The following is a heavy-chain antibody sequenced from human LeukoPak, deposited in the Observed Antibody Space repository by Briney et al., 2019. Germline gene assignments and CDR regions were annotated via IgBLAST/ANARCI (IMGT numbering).Heavy chain of an antibody. Sequence: SETLSLTCAVYGGSFSGYYWSWIRQPPGKGLEWIGEINHSGSTNYNPSLKSRVTISVDTSKNQYSLQLSSVTAADTAVYYCARGGGCSGGSCYFVDYWGQGTLVTVSS. J-gene: IGHJ4*02. V-gene: IGHV4-34*01. CDR3: ARGGGCSGGSCYFVDY. CDR1: GGSFSGYY. D-gene: IGHD2-15*01. CDR2: INHSGST.